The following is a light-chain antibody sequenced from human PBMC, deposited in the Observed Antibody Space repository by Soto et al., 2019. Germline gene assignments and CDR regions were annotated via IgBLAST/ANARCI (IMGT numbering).Light chain of an antibody. J-gene: IGKJ2*01. V-gene: IGKV3-11*01. Sequence: ELVLTQSPATLSLSPGERSTLSCRASQSVSGYSAWYQQKPGQAPRLLIYDTSNRATGIPARCSGSGSGTDFTLTISGLEPEAFAVYYCQQRSNWQYTFGLGTRLEIK. CDR3: QQRSNWQYT. CDR2: DTS. CDR1: QSVSGY.